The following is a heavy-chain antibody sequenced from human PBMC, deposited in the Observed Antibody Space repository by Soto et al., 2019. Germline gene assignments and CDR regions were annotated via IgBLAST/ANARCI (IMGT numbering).Heavy chain of an antibody. D-gene: IGHD2-8*01. Sequence: ASVKVSCKASGYTFTSYAMHWVRQAPGQRLEWMGWINAGNGNTKYSQKFQGRVTITRDTSASTAYMELSSLRSEDTAVYYCARARYCTNGVCYTIGGAFDIWGQGTMVTVSS. CDR3: ARARYCTNGVCYTIGGAFDI. V-gene: IGHV1-3*01. J-gene: IGHJ3*02. CDR1: GYTFTSYA. CDR2: INAGNGNT.